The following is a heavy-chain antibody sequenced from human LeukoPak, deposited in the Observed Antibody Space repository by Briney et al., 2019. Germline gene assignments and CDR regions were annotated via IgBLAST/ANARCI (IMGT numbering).Heavy chain of an antibody. V-gene: IGHV1-2*02. D-gene: IGHD2-21*01. CDR1: GGTFSSYA. CDR2: INPNSGGT. J-gene: IGHJ4*02. CDR3: ASGDSLDY. Sequence: ASVKVSCKASGGTFSSYAISWVRRAPGQGLEWMGWINPNSGGTNYAQKFQGRVTMTRDTSISTAYMELSRLRSDDTAVYYCASGDSLDYWGQGTLVTVSS.